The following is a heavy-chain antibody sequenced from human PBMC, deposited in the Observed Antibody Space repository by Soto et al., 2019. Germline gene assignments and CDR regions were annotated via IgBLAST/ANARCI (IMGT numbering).Heavy chain of an antibody. D-gene: IGHD4-17*01. Sequence: ASVKVSCKASGYMFTNYDINWVRQATGQGLEWMGWMNPDSGNTGYAQKFQGRVTMTRSTSISTAYMELSSLRSEDTAVYYCARTPTVTAYYYKYGMDVWGQGTTVTVSS. CDR2: MNPDSGNT. V-gene: IGHV1-8*02. J-gene: IGHJ6*02. CDR1: GYMFTNYD. CDR3: ARTPTVTAYYYKYGMDV.